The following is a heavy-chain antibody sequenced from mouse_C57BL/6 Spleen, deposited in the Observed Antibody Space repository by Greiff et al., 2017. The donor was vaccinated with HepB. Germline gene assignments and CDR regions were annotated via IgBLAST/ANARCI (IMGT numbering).Heavy chain of an antibody. CDR1: GYTFTSYW. CDR2: IHPNSGST. V-gene: IGHV1-64*01. D-gene: IGHD1-1*01. CDR3: ARPTTVVANMDY. J-gene: IGHJ4*01. Sequence: QVQLQQPGAELVKPGASVKLSCKASGYTFTSYWMHWVKQRPGQGLEWIGMIHPNSGSTNYNEKFKSKATLTVDKSSSTAYMQLSSLTSEDSAVYYCARPTTVVANMDYWGQGTSVTVSS.